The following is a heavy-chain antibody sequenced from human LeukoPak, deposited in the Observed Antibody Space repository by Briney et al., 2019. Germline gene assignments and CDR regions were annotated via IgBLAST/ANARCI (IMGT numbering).Heavy chain of an antibody. V-gene: IGHV1-18*04. CDR1: GYTFTSYG. J-gene: IGHJ4*02. Sequence: ASVKVSCKASGYTFTSYGISWVRQAPGQGLEWMGWINAYNGNTNYAQKLQGRVTMTTVTSTSTAYMELRSLRCDDTAVYYCARLRYFDWLPSYYWGQGTLVTVSS. CDR2: INAYNGNT. D-gene: IGHD3-9*01. CDR3: ARLRYFDWLPSYY.